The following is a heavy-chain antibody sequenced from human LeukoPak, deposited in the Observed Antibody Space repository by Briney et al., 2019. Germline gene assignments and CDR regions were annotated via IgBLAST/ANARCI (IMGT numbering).Heavy chain of an antibody. V-gene: IGHV1-2*02. Sequence: GASVKVSCKASGHTFTGYYMHWVRQAPGQGLEWMGWINPNSGGTNYAQKFQGRVTMTRDTSISTAYMELSRLRSDDTAVYYCARVTYDSSGYFDYWGQGTLVTVSS. CDR3: ARVTYDSSGYFDY. CDR1: GHTFTGYY. D-gene: IGHD3-22*01. J-gene: IGHJ4*02. CDR2: INPNSGGT.